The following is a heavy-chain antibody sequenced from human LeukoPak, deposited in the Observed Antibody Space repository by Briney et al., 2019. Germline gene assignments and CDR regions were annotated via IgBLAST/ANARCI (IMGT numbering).Heavy chain of an antibody. CDR3: VRGNYDNRGYSNAFDI. D-gene: IGHD3-22*01. CDR2: IYYSGST. V-gene: IGHV4-59*01. Sequence: PSETLSLTCTVSGASISSSYWSWIRQPPGKRLEWIGFIYYSGSTNSNPSLKSRVTISADTSKNQFSLKLSSVTAADTAVYYCVRGNYDNRGYSNAFDIWGQGVMVTVSS. J-gene: IGHJ3*02. CDR1: GASISSSY.